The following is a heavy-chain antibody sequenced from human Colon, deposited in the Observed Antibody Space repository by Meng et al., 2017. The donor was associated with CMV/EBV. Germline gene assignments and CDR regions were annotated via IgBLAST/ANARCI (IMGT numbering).Heavy chain of an antibody. CDR3: ARSRSGWRAEYFQH. CDR1: GYSFSSYW. J-gene: IGHJ1*01. V-gene: IGHV5-51*01. CDR2: INPDNSDT. D-gene: IGHD6-19*01. Sequence: GESLKISCKGSGYSFSSYWIAWVRQMPGKGLEWLGSINPDNSDTRYSPSVQGQVTISADKSITTAYLQWINLKASDTAMYYCARSRSGWRAEYFQHWGQGTLVTVSS.